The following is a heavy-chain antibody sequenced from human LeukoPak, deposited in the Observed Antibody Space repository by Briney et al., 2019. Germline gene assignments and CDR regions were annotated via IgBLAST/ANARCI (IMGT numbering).Heavy chain of an antibody. Sequence: GGSLRLSCAASGFTFSSYWMSWVRQAPGKGLEWVANIKQDGSEKYYVDSVKGRFTISRDNAKNSLYLQMNSLRAEDTAVYYCARDSEWELLPDAFDIWGQGTMVTASS. CDR1: GFTFSSYW. CDR3: ARDSEWELLPDAFDI. J-gene: IGHJ3*02. CDR2: IKQDGSEK. D-gene: IGHD1-26*01. V-gene: IGHV3-7*03.